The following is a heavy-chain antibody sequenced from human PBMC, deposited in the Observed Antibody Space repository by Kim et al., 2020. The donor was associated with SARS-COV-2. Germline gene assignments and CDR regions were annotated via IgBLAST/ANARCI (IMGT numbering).Heavy chain of an antibody. V-gene: IGHV3-33*01. CDR1: GFTFSDYG. CDR2: IWYDGSNK. CDR3: ARGRVSYSGYDFGGYYFG. D-gene: IGHD5-12*01. Sequence: GGSLRLSCKVSGFTFSDYGMHWVRQAPGKGLEWVAVIWYDGSNKYYADSVKGRSTISRDNSKNTLDLQMNSLRAEDTAVYYCARGRVSYSGYDFGGYYFG. J-gene: IGHJ6*01.